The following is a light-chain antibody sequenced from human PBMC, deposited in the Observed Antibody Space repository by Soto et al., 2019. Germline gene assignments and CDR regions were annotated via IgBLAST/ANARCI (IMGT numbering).Light chain of an antibody. Sequence: EIVLTQSPGTLSLSPGERVTLSCRASQRVPGNYLAWYRQKPGQAPSLLISGSSNRATGLPDRFSGSGSGTHFTLTISRLEPEDFAVYYCQQYGSSPPWTFGQGTKVEIK. CDR1: QRVPGNY. CDR2: GSS. CDR3: QQYGSSPPWT. V-gene: IGKV3-20*01. J-gene: IGKJ1*01.